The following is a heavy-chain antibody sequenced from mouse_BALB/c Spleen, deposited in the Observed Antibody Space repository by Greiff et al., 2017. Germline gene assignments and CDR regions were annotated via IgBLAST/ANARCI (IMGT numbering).Heavy chain of an antibody. Sequence: EVMLVESGPELVKPGASVKIPCKASGYTFTDYNMDWVKQSHGKSLEWIGDINPNNGGTIYNQKFKGKATLTVDKSSSTAYMELRSLTSEDTAVYYCARRYYDYTWFAYWGQGTLVTVSA. CDR3: ARRYYDYTWFAY. CDR1: GYTFTDYN. CDR2: INPNNGGT. D-gene: IGHD2-4*01. V-gene: IGHV1-18*01. J-gene: IGHJ3*01.